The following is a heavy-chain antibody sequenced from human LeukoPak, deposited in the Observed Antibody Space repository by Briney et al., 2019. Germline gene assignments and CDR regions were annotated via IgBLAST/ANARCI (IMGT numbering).Heavy chain of an antibody. CDR3: ARRRLWGDRHIRTYYPRLHP. CDR2: MNPNSCNT. CDR1: GYTFTSYD. J-gene: IGHJ5*02. Sequence: ASVKLSCKSSGYTFTSYDINSVRHATGQGPEWRVWMNPNSCNTGYAQNLQGRLTLTRNTYLSAVYMELSSLRSEDAAVYCYARRRLWGDRHIRTYYPRLHPWAQGTLVPVSS. D-gene: IGHD7-27*01. V-gene: IGHV1-8*03.